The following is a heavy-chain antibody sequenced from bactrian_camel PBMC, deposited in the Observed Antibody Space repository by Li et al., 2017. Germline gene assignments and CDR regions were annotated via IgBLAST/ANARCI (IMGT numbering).Heavy chain of an antibody. CDR3: AARIVCRFGVRWSDLYEYKY. D-gene: IGHD2*01. CDR2: VDSDGTT. CDR1: PDSYSNYC. Sequence: RLSCAASPDSYSNYCMGWIRQAPGKEREVVAFVDSDGTTNYADSVKGRFTVSKGNAKNTLYLQTNNLKPGDTAMYYCAARIVCRFGVRWSDLYEYKYWGRGTQVTVS. J-gene: IGHJ4*01. V-gene: IGHV3S57*01.